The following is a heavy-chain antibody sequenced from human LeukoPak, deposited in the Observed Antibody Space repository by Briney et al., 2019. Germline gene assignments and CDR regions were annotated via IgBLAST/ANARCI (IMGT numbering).Heavy chain of an antibody. D-gene: IGHD6-19*01. CDR2: IYYTGST. J-gene: IGHJ4*02. V-gene: IGHV4-39*01. Sequence: SETLSLTCTVCGGSISSSNHYWGWIRQPPGKGLEWIGSIYYTGSTYYSPSLKSRVTISVDTSKNQFSLKLSSVTAADTAVYYCASYISGWTRDYWGQGTLVTVSS. CDR1: GGSISSSNHY. CDR3: ASYISGWTRDY.